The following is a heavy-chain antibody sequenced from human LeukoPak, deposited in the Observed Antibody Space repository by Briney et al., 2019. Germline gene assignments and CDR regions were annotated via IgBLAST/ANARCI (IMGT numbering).Heavy chain of an antibody. CDR3: ARGCSSTDCLRRWLQHLDY. D-gene: IGHD2-2*01. CDR1: GFIFSNYA. CDR2: ISYDGGNK. Sequence: GGSLRLSCAASGFIFSNYAMHWVRQAPGKGLEWVALISYDGGNKYYADSVKGRFTISRDNSKSTLYLQMNSLRAEDTTIYYCARGCSSTDCLRRWLQHLDYWGQGTLVTVSS. J-gene: IGHJ4*02. V-gene: IGHV3-30-3*01.